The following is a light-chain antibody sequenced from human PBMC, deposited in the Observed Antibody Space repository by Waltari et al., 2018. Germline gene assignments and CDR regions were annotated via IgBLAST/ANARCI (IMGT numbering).Light chain of an antibody. Sequence: QSALTQPPSVSGSPGQSVSISCTGTSSDVGSYNRVSWYQQPPGTAPKLMIYEVSNRPSGVPDRFSGSKSGNTASLTISGLQAEDEADHYCSSYTSSSTHVVFGGGTKLTVL. V-gene: IGLV2-18*02. CDR2: EVS. J-gene: IGLJ2*01. CDR1: SSDVGSYNR. CDR3: SSYTSSSTHVV.